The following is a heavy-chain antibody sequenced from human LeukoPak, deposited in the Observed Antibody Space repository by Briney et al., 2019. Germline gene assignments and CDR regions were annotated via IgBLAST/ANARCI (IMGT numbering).Heavy chain of an antibody. Sequence: GGSLRLSCAASGFTFSSYAMHWVRQAPGKGLEWVAVISYDGSNKYYADSVKGRFTISRDNAKNSLYLQMNSLRAEDTAVYYCARAGVLGYCSGGSCYSVEYFQHWGQGTLVTVSS. J-gene: IGHJ1*01. D-gene: IGHD2-15*01. V-gene: IGHV3-30-3*01. CDR3: ARAGVLGYCSGGSCYSVEYFQH. CDR2: ISYDGSNK. CDR1: GFTFSSYA.